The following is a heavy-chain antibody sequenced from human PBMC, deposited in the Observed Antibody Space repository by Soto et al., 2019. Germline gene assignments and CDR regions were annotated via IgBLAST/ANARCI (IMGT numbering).Heavy chain of an antibody. J-gene: IGHJ5*02. CDR1: GGSISSYY. V-gene: IGHV4-59*01. D-gene: IGHD4-17*01. CDR2: IYYTGTT. CDR3: TKLPWSGYGGIFDP. Sequence: QVQLQESGPGLVKPSETLSLTCTVSGGSISSYYWSWIRQPPGKGLEWIGYIYYTGTTNYNPSLQSRVTISVDTSKTPFALKLSSVTTAYTAVYYCTKLPWSGYGGIFDPWGQGTLVTVSS.